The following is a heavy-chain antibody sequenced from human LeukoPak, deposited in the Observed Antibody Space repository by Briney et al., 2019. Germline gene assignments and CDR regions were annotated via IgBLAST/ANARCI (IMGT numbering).Heavy chain of an antibody. CDR3: AKDQGYYDSWSGFDY. D-gene: IGHD3-3*01. CDR1: GFTFSSYA. CDR2: ISGSGGST. V-gene: IGHV3-23*01. J-gene: IGHJ4*02. Sequence: PGGSLRLSCAASGFTFSSYAMSWVRQAPGKGLEWVSAISGSGGSTYYADSVKGRFTISRDNSKNTLYLQMNSLRAEDTAVYYCAKDQGYYDSWSGFDYWGQGTLVTVSS.